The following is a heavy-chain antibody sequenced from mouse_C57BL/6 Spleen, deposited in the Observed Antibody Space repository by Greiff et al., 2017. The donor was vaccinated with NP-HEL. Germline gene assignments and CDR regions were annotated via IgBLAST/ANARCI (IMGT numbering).Heavy chain of an antibody. CDR1: GFTFSDYG. J-gene: IGHJ2*01. CDR3: ARRRGSSYFDY. CDR2: ISSGSSTI. D-gene: IGHD1-1*01. V-gene: IGHV5-17*01. Sequence: EVKVVESGGGLVKPGGSLKLSCAASGFTFSDYGMHWVRQAPEKGLEWVAYISSGSSTIYYADTVKGRFTISRDNAKNTLFLQMTSLRSEDTAMYYCARRRGSSYFDYWGQGTTLTVSS.